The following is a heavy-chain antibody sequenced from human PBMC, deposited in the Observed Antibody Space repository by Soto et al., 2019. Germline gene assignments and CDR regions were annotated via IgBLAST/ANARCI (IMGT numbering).Heavy chain of an antibody. D-gene: IGHD2-2*02. CDR2: IIPIFGTA. V-gene: IGHV1-69*13. J-gene: IGHJ5*02. CDR1: GGTFSSYA. Sequence: ASVKVSCKASGGTFSSYAIGWVRQAPGQGLEWMGGIIPIFGTANYAQKFQGRVTITADESTSTAYMELSSLRSEDTAVYYCARVSAKTMDVVPAAIQEFSWFDPWGQGTLVTVS. CDR3: ARVSAKTMDVVPAAIQEFSWFDP.